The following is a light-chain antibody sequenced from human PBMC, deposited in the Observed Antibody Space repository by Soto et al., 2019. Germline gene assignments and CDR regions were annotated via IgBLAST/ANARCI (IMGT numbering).Light chain of an antibody. CDR3: HQYDSWT. Sequence: EIVMTQSPATLSVSPGERATVSCRASQSVSSNLAWYQQKPGQAPRLLIYGASTRATGIPARFSGSGSGTEFTLTISSLQSEDFAVYYCHQYDSWTFGQGTKVDIK. CDR1: QSVSSN. J-gene: IGKJ1*01. CDR2: GAS. V-gene: IGKV3-15*01.